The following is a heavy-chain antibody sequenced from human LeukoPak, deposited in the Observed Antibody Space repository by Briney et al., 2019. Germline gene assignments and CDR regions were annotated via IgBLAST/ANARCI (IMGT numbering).Heavy chain of an antibody. CDR3: ARGEYHQDGIGSNRFDN. CDR1: GFTFSSYW. D-gene: IGHD5-24*01. J-gene: IGHJ4*02. CDR2: IKQDGSEK. V-gene: IGHV3-7*01. Sequence: GGSLRLSCAASGFTFSSYWMSWVRQAPGKGLEWVATIKQDGSEKYYVDSVKGRFTISRDNAKNSLYLQMNSLRAEDTAVYYCARGEYHQDGIGSNRFDNWGQGALVTVSS.